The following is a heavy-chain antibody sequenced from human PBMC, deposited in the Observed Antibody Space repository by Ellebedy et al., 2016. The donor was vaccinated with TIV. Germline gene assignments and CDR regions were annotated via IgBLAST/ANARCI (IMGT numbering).Heavy chain of an antibody. J-gene: IGHJ3*02. Sequence: AASVKVSCKVSGYILSKLSIHWVRQAPGKGLAWMGGFDPEEGETTYAQKFQGRVTMTEDTSSDTAYMELSSLRSEDTAVYYCATGIFGAFDIWGQGTMVTVSS. V-gene: IGHV1-24*01. CDR2: FDPEEGET. CDR1: GYILSKLS. CDR3: ATGIFGAFDI. D-gene: IGHD3-3*01.